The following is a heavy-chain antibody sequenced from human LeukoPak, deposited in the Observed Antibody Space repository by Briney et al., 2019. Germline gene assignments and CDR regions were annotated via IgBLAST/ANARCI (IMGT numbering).Heavy chain of an antibody. CDR1: GGSISSSSYY. CDR2: IYHTGNT. V-gene: IGHV4-39*01. D-gene: IGHD2-2*01. CDR3: ARRGFCSNTSCRPFDY. Sequence: TSETLSLTCTVSGGSISSSSYYWGWIRQPPGKGLEWIGNIYHTGNTHNNPSLKSRVTISVDTSKNQFSLRLTSVTAADTAVYFCARRGFCSNTSCRPFDYWGQGALVTVSS. J-gene: IGHJ4*02.